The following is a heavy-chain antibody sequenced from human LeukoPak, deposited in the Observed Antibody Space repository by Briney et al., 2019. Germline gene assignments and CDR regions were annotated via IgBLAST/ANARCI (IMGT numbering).Heavy chain of an antibody. J-gene: IGHJ4*02. CDR3: ARGGSLGY. Sequence: GGSLRLSCAGSGFTFSSYEMNWVRQAPGKGLEWVSKISSSGSAIYYAVSVKGRFTISRDNAKSTLYLQMNSLRAEDTAVYYCARGGSLGYWGQGTLVTVST. V-gene: IGHV3-48*03. CDR1: GFTFSSYE. CDR2: ISSSGSAI. D-gene: IGHD6-19*01.